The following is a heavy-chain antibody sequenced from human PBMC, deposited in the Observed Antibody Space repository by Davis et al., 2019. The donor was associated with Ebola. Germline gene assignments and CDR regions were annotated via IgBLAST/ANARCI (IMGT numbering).Heavy chain of an antibody. CDR1: ASPVSGYY. V-gene: IGHV4-34*01. J-gene: IGHJ4*02. D-gene: IGHD4-17*01. CDR3: VRGLHGAYAFDK. Sequence: PSETLSLTCTVFASPVSGYYWGWIRQTPVRGLEWIGEIHHTGTPRYNPSLKSRVTVSLDTPTSQFSLKMTSVTVADTAVYYCVRGLHGAYAFDKWGQGALVTVSS. CDR2: IHHTGTP.